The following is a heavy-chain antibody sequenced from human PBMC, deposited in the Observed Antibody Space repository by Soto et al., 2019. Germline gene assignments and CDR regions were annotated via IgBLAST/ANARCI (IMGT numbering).Heavy chain of an antibody. CDR2: IIPMFGTA. J-gene: IGHJ4*02. D-gene: IGHD3-22*01. CDR3: ARVGPAHYYDSSGYYSPLDY. CDR1: GDTFSSYA. Sequence: QVQLVQSGAEVKKPGTSVKVSCKASGDTFSSYAINWVRQAPGQGLEWMGGIIPMFGTANYAQKFKGRVTISAGESTSKVYLELRSLRSEDTAVYYCARVGPAHYYDSSGYYSPLDYWGQGTLVTVSS. V-gene: IGHV1-69*01.